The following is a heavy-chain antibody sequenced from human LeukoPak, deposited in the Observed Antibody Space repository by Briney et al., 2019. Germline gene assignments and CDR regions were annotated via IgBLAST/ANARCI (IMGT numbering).Heavy chain of an antibody. J-gene: IGHJ5*02. CDR2: MNPNSGNT. CDR3: TRESLYVPRWFDP. D-gene: IGHD5/OR15-5a*01. CDR1: EYTCTSYD. Sequence: ASVKVSCKASEYTCTSYDINWVRQAPGQGLEWTGWMNPNSGNTGYAQKFQGRVTMTRDTSINTAYMELNTLISEDTAVYYCTRESLYVPRWFDPWGQGTLVTVSS. V-gene: IGHV1-8*01.